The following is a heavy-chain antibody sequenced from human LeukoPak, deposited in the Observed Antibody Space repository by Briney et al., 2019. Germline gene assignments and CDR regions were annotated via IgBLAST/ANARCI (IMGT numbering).Heavy chain of an antibody. V-gene: IGHV3-30-3*01. J-gene: IGHJ6*02. D-gene: IGHD2-8*01. CDR3: ARAFTNPRAPARLPYDMDV. Sequence: LSGGSLRLSCAASGVTFSSYAMHWVRQAPGKGLEWVAVISYDGSNKYYADSVKGRFTISRDNSKNTLFLQMNNLRAEDTAVYYCARAFTNPRAPARLPYDMDVWGQGTTVTVSS. CDR2: ISYDGSNK. CDR1: GVTFSSYA.